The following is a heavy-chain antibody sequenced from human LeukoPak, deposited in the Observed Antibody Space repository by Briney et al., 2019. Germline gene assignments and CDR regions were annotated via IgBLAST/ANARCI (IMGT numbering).Heavy chain of an antibody. J-gene: IGHJ4*02. D-gene: IGHD5-18*01. CDR2: ISTSGDTI. CDR1: GFTFSSYE. Sequence: GGSLRLSCAASGFTFSSYEMNWVRQAPGKGLEWLSFISTSGDTIYYALSVKGRFTISRDNAKNSLYLQMNSLRAEDTAVYYCARDRPGYNYVPNYSDFWGQGTLVTVST. CDR3: ARDRPGYNYVPNYSDF. V-gene: IGHV3-48*03.